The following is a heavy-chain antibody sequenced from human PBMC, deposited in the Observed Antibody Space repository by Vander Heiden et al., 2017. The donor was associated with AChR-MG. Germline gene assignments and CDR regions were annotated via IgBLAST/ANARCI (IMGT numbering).Heavy chain of an antibody. D-gene: IGHD2-2*01. CDR3: AKGKYPYYYYYGMDV. J-gene: IGHJ6*02. Sequence: EVQLLESGGGLVQPGGSLRLSCAASGFTFSSYAMSWVRQAPGKGLEWVSAISGSGGSTYYADSVKGRFTISRDNSKNTLYLQMNSMRAEDTAVYYCAKGKYPYYYYYGMDVWGQGTTVTVSS. CDR2: ISGSGGST. V-gene: IGHV3-23*01. CDR1: GFTFSSYA.